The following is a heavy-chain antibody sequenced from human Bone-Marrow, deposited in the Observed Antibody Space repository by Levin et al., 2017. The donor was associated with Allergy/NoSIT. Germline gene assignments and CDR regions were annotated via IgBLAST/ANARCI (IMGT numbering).Heavy chain of an antibody. CDR1: TDYTRDYY. CDR3: VSSLDPHWFDS. D-gene: IGHD2/OR15-2a*01. Sequence: NSSETLSLTCNAATDYTRDYYWSWIRQPPGQGLEWIGHVYNRGSTNYNPSLESRVIISEDRSKKQFSLKLTSVTAEDTAIYYCVSSLDPHWFDSWSQGTLVTVSP. J-gene: IGHJ5*01. CDR2: VYNRGST. V-gene: IGHV4-59*01.